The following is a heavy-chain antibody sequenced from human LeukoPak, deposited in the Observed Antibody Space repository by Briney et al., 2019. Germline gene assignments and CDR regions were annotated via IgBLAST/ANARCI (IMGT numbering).Heavy chain of an antibody. CDR3: AKYSGSYYYPPNWDS. J-gene: IGHJ4*02. D-gene: IGHD1-26*01. CDR1: GFTFSNYA. Sequence: PGVSLRLSCAASGFTFSNYAMTWVRQAPGKGLEWVSGISGSGSSTYYADSVKGRFTLSRDYPKNTLCLQMNSLRAEDTAVYFCAKYSGSYYYPPNWDSWGQGTLVTVSS. V-gene: IGHV3-23*01. CDR2: ISGSGSST.